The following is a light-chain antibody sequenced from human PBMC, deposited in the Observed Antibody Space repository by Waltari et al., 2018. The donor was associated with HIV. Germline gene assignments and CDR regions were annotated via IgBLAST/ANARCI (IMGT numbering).Light chain of an antibody. CDR3: SSADTSGIV. CDR2: EGT. J-gene: IGLJ2*01. CDR1: ALPKTY. V-gene: IGLV3-10*01. Sequence: SYELTQPPSVSVFPGQTARITCSGDALPKTYVYWYQQKAGEAPLLVIYEGTKRGSGIPARLSGSTSGTVATLTITAAQVDDEADYYCSSADTSGIVFGGGTKLTVL.